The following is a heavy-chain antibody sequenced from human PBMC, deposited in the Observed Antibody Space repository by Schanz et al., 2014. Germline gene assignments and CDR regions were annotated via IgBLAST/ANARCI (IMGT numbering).Heavy chain of an antibody. CDR2: ISISGSTR. CDR3: ARAEYCCGSGCCNLVSDY. V-gene: IGHV3-48*04. D-gene: IGHD2-15*01. J-gene: IGHJ4*02. CDR1: GFTFSDHW. Sequence: EVQLVESGGGLVQPGGSLRLSCTASGFTFSDHWMSWVRQAPGKGLEWVSKISISGSTRYYADSVKGRFTISRDNAKNSLFLQMNSRRAEDTAVYYCARAEYCCGSGCCNLVSDYWGQGTLVTVSS.